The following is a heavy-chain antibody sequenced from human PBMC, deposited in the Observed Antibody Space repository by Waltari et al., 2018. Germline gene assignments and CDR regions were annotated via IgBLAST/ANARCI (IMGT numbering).Heavy chain of an antibody. CDR1: GGSISSSSYY. CDR3: ARDRTERLDY. J-gene: IGHJ4*02. Sequence: QLQLQESGPGLVKPSETLSLTCTVSGGSISSSSYYWGWIRQPPGKGLEWIGSIYYSGRTYYNPSLKSRVTISVDTSKNQFSLKLSYVTAADTAVYYCARDRTERLDYWGQGTLVTVSS. D-gene: IGHD1-1*01. V-gene: IGHV4-39*07. CDR2: IYYSGRT.